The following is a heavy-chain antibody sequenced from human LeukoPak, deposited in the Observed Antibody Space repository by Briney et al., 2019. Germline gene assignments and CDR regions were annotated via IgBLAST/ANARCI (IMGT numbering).Heavy chain of an antibody. CDR3: ARGSGDIVVVPAAMQFDP. J-gene: IGHJ5*02. CDR1: GFTFSSYG. Sequence: GRSLRLSCAASGFTFSSYGMHWVRQAPGKGLEWVAVIWYDGSNKYYADSVKGRFTISRDNSKNTLYLQMNSLRAEDTAVYYCARGSGDIVVVPAAMQFDPWGQGTLATVSS. CDR2: IWYDGSNK. V-gene: IGHV3-33*01. D-gene: IGHD2-2*01.